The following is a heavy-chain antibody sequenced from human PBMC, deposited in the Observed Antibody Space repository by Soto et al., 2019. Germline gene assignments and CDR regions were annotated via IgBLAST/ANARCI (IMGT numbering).Heavy chain of an antibody. CDR3: ARRAAAGRSFDY. CDR2: ISSSGNSI. CDR1: GFTFSDYY. Sequence: GGSLRLSCAGSGFTFSDYYMTWIRPAPGKGLEWVSYISSSGNSIYYADSVRGRFTVSRDNAKNSLFLQMNSLRAEDTAVYYCARRAAAGRSFDYWGLGTLVTSPQ. D-gene: IGHD6-13*01. V-gene: IGHV3-11*01. J-gene: IGHJ4*02.